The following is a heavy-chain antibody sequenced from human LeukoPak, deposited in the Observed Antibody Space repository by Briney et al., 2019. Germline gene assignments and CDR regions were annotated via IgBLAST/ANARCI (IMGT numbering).Heavy chain of an antibody. Sequence: SETLSLTCSVSGASVGSAGYYWSWIRQPPGGGLEWIGYVYYISNTHNNPSLQIRVTMSVSQSPTQFSLKLGAVTAADTAMYYCARTQSQSGRYRYYFGDWGQGTLVTVSS. CDR1: GASVGSAGYY. CDR3: ARTQSQSGRYRYYFGD. V-gene: IGHV4-61*08. D-gene: IGHD1-26*01. J-gene: IGHJ4*02. CDR2: VYYISNT.